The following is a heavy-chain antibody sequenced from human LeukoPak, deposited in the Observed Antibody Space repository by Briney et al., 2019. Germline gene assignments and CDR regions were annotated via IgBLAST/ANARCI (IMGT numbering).Heavy chain of an antibody. CDR2: INPNSGGT. V-gene: IGHV1-2*06. J-gene: IGHJ4*02. D-gene: IGHD3-10*01. Sequence: GASVKVSCKASGYTSTGYYMHWVRQAPGQGLEWMGRINPNSGGTNYAQKFQGRVTMTRDTSISTAYMELSRLRSDDTAVYYCARLSGSGSYGSNYWGQGTLVTVSS. CDR3: ARLSGSGSYGSNY. CDR1: GYTSTGYY.